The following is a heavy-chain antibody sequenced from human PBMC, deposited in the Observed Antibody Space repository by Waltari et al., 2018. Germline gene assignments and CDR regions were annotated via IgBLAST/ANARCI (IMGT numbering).Heavy chain of an antibody. CDR1: GYSISSGYY. Sequence: QVQLQESGPGLVKPSETPSLTCTVSGYSISSGYYWGWIRQPPGKGLEWIGSIYHSGSTYYNPSLKSRVTISVDTSKNQFSLKLSSVTAADTAVYYCNRARYYLVGFDYWGQGTLVTVSS. D-gene: IGHD1-26*01. V-gene: IGHV4-38-2*02. J-gene: IGHJ4*02. CDR2: IYHSGST. CDR3: NRARYYLVGFDY.